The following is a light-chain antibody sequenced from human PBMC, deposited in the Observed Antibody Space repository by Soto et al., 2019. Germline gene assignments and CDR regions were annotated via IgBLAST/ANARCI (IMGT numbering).Light chain of an antibody. CDR1: SSNIGSNS. CDR2: RNN. J-gene: IGLJ2*01. Sequence: QSVLTQPPSASGTPGLRVTISCSGNSSNIGSNSGDWYQHLPGTAPKLLIYRNNQRPSGVPDRFSGSKSGTSVSLVISGLRSEDEADYHCAAWDDSLRGVVFGGGTKLTVL. V-gene: IGLV1-47*01. CDR3: AAWDDSLRGVV.